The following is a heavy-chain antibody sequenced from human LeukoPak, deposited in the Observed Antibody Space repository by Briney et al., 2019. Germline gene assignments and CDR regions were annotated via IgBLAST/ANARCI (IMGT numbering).Heavy chain of an antibody. CDR1: GGSISSSYYY. V-gene: IGHV4-39*01. Sequence: PSETLSLTCTVSGGSISSSYYYWGWIRQPPGKGLEWIGSIYSSGSTYYNPSLKSRVTISVDTSKNQFSLKLSSVTAADTAVYYCARGVAGPFPYYYYGMDVWGQGTTVTVSS. D-gene: IGHD1-14*01. J-gene: IGHJ6*02. CDR2: IYSSGST. CDR3: ARGVAGPFPYYYYGMDV.